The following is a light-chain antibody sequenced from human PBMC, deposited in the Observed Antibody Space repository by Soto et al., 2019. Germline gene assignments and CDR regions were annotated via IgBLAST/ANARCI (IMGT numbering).Light chain of an antibody. Sequence: TVMTQSPAILSASPGERVTLSCRASESVNTNLAWYQQKPGQGPRLLVYGASTRATGIPARFSGSGSGTEFALTISSRQCEDFAVYHCQQYNNWPPAFGQGTKVEMK. V-gene: IGKV3-15*01. CDR2: GAS. CDR1: ESVNTN. J-gene: IGKJ1*01. CDR3: QQYNNWPPA.